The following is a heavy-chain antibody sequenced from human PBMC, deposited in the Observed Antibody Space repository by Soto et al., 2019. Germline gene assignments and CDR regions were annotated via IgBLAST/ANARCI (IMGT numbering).Heavy chain of an antibody. CDR3: ARDSGAKLSSS. J-gene: IGHJ4*02. V-gene: IGHV1-69*13. D-gene: IGHD6-13*01. CDR1: GGTFSSYR. Sequence: SVKVSCKASGGTFSSYRMNWVRQAPGQGLEWVGGIVPIYRTADYAQKFQGRVTITADESARTAYLEVRSLKSQDTAVYYCARDSGAKLSSSWGQGTLVTVSS. CDR2: IVPIYRTA.